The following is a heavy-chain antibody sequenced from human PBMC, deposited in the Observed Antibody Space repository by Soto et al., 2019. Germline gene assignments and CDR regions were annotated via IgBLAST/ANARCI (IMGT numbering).Heavy chain of an antibody. J-gene: IGHJ4*02. D-gene: IGHD2-2*01. CDR3: ARASSSTSGAIDY. CDR1: AFTFRNYW. CDR2: IKQDGSEK. Sequence: PGGSLRLSCAASAFTFRNYWMSWARQAPGKGLECVAKIKQDGSEKYYVDSVKGRFTISRDNAKNSVYLQMNSLTVEDTAMYYCARASSSTSGAIDYWGQGTLVTVSS. V-gene: IGHV3-7*04.